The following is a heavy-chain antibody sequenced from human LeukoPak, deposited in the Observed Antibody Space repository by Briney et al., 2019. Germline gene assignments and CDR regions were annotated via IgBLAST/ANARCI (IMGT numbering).Heavy chain of an antibody. V-gene: IGHV1-46*01. CDR1: GYTFTSYY. D-gene: IGHD3-22*01. CDR2: INPSGGST. J-gene: IGHJ4*02. CDR3: ARESPRLYYDSSGYFDY. Sequence: ASVKVSCKASGYTFTSYYMHWVRQAPGQGLEWMGIINPSGGSTSYAQKFQGRVTMTRDTSTSTVYMELSSLRSEDTAVYYCARESPRLYYDSSGYFDYWGQGTLATVSS.